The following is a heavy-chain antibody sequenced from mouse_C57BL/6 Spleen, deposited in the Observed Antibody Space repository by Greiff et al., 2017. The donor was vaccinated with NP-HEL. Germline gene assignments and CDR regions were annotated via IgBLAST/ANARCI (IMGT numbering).Heavy chain of an antibody. J-gene: IGHJ3*01. CDR2: ISNGGGST. V-gene: IGHV5-12*01. CDR1: GFTFSDYY. Sequence: EVNVVESGGGLVQPGGSLKLSCAASGFTFSDYYMYWVRQTPEKRLEWVAYISNGGGSTYYPDTVKGRFTISRDNAKNTLYLQMSRLKSEDTAMYYCARHEVYYGSSYTWFAYWGQGTLVTVSA. CDR3: ARHEVYYGSSYTWFAY. D-gene: IGHD1-1*01.